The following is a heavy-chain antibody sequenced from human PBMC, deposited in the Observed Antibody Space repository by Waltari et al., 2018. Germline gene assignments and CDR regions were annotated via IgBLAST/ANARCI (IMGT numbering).Heavy chain of an antibody. CDR2: SNSDGSST. Sequence: EVRLVEVGGGLVKPGGDPGLSCAGVGFTCRMHWMAWVRQAPGKGLVWVSRSNSDGSSTSYADSVKGRFTISKDNAKNTVYLQMNSLRAEDTAIYYCARGARKTTVTTGWWYFDLWGRGTLVTVSS. CDR1: GFTCRMHW. V-gene: IGHV3-74*01. CDR3: ARGARKTTVTTGWWYFDL. J-gene: IGHJ2*01. D-gene: IGHD4-17*01.